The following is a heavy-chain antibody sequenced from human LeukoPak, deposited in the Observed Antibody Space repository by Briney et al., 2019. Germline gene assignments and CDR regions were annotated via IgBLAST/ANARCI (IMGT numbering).Heavy chain of an antibody. CDR2: IWYDGSNK. V-gene: IGHV3-33*08. D-gene: IGHD6-19*01. Sequence: GGSLRLSCAASGFTFSSYGMHWVRQAPGKGLEWVAVIWYDGSNKYYADSVKGRFTISRDNPKNTLYLEMNNLRAEDTALYYCAKARYTAGWYTFDYWGQGTQVTVSS. CDR1: GFTFSSYG. J-gene: IGHJ4*02. CDR3: AKARYTAGWYTFDY.